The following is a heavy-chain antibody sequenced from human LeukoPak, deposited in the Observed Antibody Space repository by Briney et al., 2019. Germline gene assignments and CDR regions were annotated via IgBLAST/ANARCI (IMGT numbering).Heavy chain of an antibody. CDR1: GFSFSSYA. CDR3: AKRSGYTTGWFFDF. Sequence: QPGGSLRLSCAASGFSFSSYAMSWVRQAPGKGLEWVSSISGSGDNTYYAESVKGRFTISRDNSKNTLFLQMNSQRAEDTAVFYCAKRSGYTTGWFFDFWGQGTLVTVSS. J-gene: IGHJ4*02. V-gene: IGHV3-23*01. CDR2: ISGSGDNT. D-gene: IGHD6-19*01.